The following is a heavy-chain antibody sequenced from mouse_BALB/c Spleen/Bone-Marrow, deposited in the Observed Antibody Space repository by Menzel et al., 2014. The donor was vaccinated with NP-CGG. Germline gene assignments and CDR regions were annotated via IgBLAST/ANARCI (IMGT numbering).Heavy chain of an antibody. CDR2: IYPGDGDT. J-gene: IGHJ4*01. V-gene: IGHV1-80*01. CDR3: ASVYDYGRGYAMGY. CDR1: GYAFSNYG. D-gene: IGHD2-4*01. Sequence: VHLVESGAELVRPGSSVKISCKASGYAFSNYGMNWVKQRPGQGLEWIGQIYPGDGDTNYNGKFKGRVTLTADKSSSTAYMQLSSLTSEDSAVYFCASVYDYGRGYAMGYWGQGTSVTVSS.